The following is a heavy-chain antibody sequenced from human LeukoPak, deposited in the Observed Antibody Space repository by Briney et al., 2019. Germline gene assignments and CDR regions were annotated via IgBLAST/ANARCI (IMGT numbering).Heavy chain of an antibody. J-gene: IGHJ4*02. CDR1: GGSISSSSYY. CDR3: ATYSSENVGDDY. Sequence: SETLSLTCTVSGGSISSSSYYWAWIRQPPGKGLEWIGSIYYSGSTYYNPSLTSRVTISVDTSKNQFSLNLRSLTAADTAVYYCATYSSENVGDDYWGQGTLVTASS. V-gene: IGHV4-39*01. CDR2: IYYSGST. D-gene: IGHD3-10*01.